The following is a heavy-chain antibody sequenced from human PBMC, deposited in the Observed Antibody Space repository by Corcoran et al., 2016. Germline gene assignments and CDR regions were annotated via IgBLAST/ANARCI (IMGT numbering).Heavy chain of an antibody. Sequence: EVQLLESGGDLVQPGGSLTVSCAASGFTFSNYAMSWVRQAPGKGLEWVSGISGSGGSTYYADSVKGRFTVSRDNSKNPLYLQSNSLRAEGTAVYYCAKVGYCSSSTCYRKSYFDYWGQGILVTVSS. D-gene: IGHD2-2*01. CDR2: ISGSGGST. CDR1: GFTFSNYA. CDR3: AKVGYCSSSTCYRKSYFDY. J-gene: IGHJ4*02. V-gene: IGHV3-23*01.